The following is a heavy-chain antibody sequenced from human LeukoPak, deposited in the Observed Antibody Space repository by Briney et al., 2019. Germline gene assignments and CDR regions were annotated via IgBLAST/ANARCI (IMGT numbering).Heavy chain of an antibody. J-gene: IGHJ4*02. CDR3: AKDLGTISYDSSGFYF. CDR2: ISYDGSNK. Sequence: GGSLRLSCAASGFTFSSYAMHWVRQAPGKGLEWVAVISYDGSNKYYADSVKGRFTISRDNSKNTLYLQMNSLRAEDTAVYYCAKDLGTISYDSSGFYFGGQGTLVTVSS. V-gene: IGHV3-30-3*01. D-gene: IGHD3-22*01. CDR1: GFTFSSYA.